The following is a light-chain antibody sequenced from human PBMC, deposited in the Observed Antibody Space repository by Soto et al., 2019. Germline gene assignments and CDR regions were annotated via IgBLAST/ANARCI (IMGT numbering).Light chain of an antibody. CDR1: ENINNW. CDR3: LQYKTYSLIA. J-gene: IGKJ5*01. CDR2: KAS. Sequence: DIQMTQSPSTLYASVGDRVTITCRASENINNWLAWYQQKPGKVPNLLIYKASILENGVPSRFSGSGSESEFTLTINSLQPDDFATYYCLQYKTYSLIAFGQGTRLDIE. V-gene: IGKV1-5*03.